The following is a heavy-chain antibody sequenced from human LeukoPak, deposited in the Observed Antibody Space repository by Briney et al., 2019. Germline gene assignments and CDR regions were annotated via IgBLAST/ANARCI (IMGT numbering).Heavy chain of an antibody. CDR1: GYTFTSNY. J-gene: IGHJ4*02. CDR3: ARDQEGFDY. CDR2: IYPRDGST. Sequence: GASVKVSCKASGYTFTSNYIHWVRPAPGQGLEWMGMIYPRDGSTSYAQNFQGRVTVTRDTSTSTVHMELSGLRSEDKAVYYCARDQEGFDYWGQGTLVTVSS. V-gene: IGHV1-46*01.